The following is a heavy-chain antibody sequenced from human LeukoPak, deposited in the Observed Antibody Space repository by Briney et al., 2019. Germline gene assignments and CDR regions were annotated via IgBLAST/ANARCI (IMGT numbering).Heavy chain of an antibody. V-gene: IGHV3-7*01. J-gene: IGHJ4*02. CDR1: GFTFSSYW. CDR3: ARTSDGYSNSWYYFDY. CDR2: IKQDGSEK. D-gene: IGHD6-13*01. Sequence: GGSLRLSCAASGFTFSSYWMSWARQAPGKGLEWVANIKQDGSEKYYVDSVKGRFTISRDNAKNSLYLQMNSLRAEDTAVYYCARTSDGYSNSWYYFDYWGQGTLVTVSS.